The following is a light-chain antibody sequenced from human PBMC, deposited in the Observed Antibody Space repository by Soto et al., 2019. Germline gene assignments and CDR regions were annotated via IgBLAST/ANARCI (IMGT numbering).Light chain of an antibody. CDR3: QQYNSYSWT. CDR1: QSVNNW. CDR2: KAS. V-gene: IGKV1-5*03. Sequence: DIQMTQSPSTLSASVGDRVTITCRASQSVNNWLAWYQQKPGKAPKLLIYKASTLQIGVPSRFSGSGSVTDFTLTISSLQPDDAATYYCQQYNSYSWTFGQGTKVEI. J-gene: IGKJ1*01.